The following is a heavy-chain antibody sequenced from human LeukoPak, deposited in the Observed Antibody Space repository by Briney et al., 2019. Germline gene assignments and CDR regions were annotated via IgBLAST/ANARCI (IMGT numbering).Heavy chain of an antibody. J-gene: IGHJ4*02. V-gene: IGHV3-33*01. CDR3: ARGHNTSGWFLVY. D-gene: IGHD6-19*01. CDR1: GFTFSSYG. CDR2: IWYDGSNK. Sequence: GGSLRLSCAASGFTFSSYGMHWVRQAPGKGLEWVAVIWYDGSNKYYADSVKGRFTTSRDNSKNTLYLQMNSLRAEDTAVYYCARGHNTSGWFLVYWGQGTLVTVSS.